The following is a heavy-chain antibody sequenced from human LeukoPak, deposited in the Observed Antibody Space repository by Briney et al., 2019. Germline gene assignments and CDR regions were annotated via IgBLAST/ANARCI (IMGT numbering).Heavy chain of an antibody. CDR3: ARSATVTNPNDAFDI. Sequence: ASVKVSCKASGYTFTSYDINWVRQATGQGLEWMGWMNPNSGNTGYAQKFQGRVTITRNTSISTVYMELSSLRSEDTAVYYCARSATVTNPNDAFDIWGQGTMVTVSS. CDR1: GYTFTSYD. V-gene: IGHV1-8*03. D-gene: IGHD4-17*01. CDR2: MNPNSGNT. J-gene: IGHJ3*02.